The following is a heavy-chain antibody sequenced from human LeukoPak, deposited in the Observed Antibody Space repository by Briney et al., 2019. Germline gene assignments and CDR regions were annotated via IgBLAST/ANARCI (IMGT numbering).Heavy chain of an antibody. CDR3: AKGDSSSWYNFDY. Sequence: TGGSLRLSCAASGFTFDDYTMHWVRQAPGKGLEWVSLISWDDDSTYYAVSVKGRFTISRDNSKNSLYLQMNSLRTEDTALYYCAKGDSSSWYNFDYWGQGTLVTVSS. D-gene: IGHD6-13*01. CDR2: ISWDDDST. V-gene: IGHV3-43*01. CDR1: GFTFDDYT. J-gene: IGHJ4*02.